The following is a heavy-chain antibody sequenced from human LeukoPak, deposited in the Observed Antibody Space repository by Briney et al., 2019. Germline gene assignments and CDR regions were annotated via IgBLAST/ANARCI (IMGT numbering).Heavy chain of an antibody. V-gene: IGHV4-59*08. CDR3: ARVANNGYYFFDG. Sequence: SETLSLTCTASGGSISSYYWSWIRQPPGQGLEWMGYIYYTGSTNYNPSLTNRVTISADTSKTQISLRLSSVTAAYTSVCYCARVANNGYYFFDGWGQGTLVTV. CDR1: GGSISSYY. CDR2: IYYTGST. D-gene: IGHD3-22*01. J-gene: IGHJ4*02.